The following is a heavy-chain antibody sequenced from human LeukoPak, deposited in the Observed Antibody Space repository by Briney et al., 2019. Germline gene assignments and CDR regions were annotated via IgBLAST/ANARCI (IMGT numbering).Heavy chain of an antibody. Sequence: SGGSLRLSCAASGFTFSRYGMHWVRQAPGKGLEWVPVIWHDGSYEYYAESVKGRFTISRDRSKNTLYLQMNSLRAEDTAVYYCAKDGVGATSLDCWGQGTLVTVSS. CDR1: GFTFSRYG. J-gene: IGHJ4*02. V-gene: IGHV3-33*03. D-gene: IGHD1-26*01. CDR3: AKDGVGATSLDC. CDR2: IWHDGSYE.